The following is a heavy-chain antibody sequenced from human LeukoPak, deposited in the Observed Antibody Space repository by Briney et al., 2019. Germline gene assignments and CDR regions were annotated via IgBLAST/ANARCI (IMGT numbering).Heavy chain of an antibody. CDR2: IYYSGST. V-gene: IGHV4-30-4*08. D-gene: IGHD4-11*01. Sequence: ASETLSLTCTVSGGSISSGDYYWSWIRQPPGKGLEWIGYIYYSGSTYYNPSLKSRFTISVDTSKNQFSLKLSSVTAADTAAYYCARFNPYYSNTDYWGQGTLVTVSS. J-gene: IGHJ4*02. CDR3: ARFNPYYSNTDY. CDR1: GGSISSGDYY.